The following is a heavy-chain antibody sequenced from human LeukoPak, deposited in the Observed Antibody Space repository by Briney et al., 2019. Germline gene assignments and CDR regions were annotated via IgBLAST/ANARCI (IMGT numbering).Heavy chain of an antibody. CDR2: ISYDGSNK. J-gene: IGHJ3*02. V-gene: IGHV3-30-3*01. CDR3: ARDEQESLALWLRRGARPAFDI. D-gene: IGHD5-18*01. Sequence: GGSLRLSCAASGFTFSSYAMHWVRQAPGKGLEWVAVISYDGSNKYYADSVKGRFTISRDNSKNTLYLQMNSLRAEDTAVYYCARDEQESLALWLRRGARPAFDIWGQGTMVTVSS. CDR1: GFTFSSYA.